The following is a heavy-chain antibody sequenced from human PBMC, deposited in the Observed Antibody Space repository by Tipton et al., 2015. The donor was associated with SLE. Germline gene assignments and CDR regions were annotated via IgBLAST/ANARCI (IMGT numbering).Heavy chain of an antibody. CDR3: ARSEGVGIDAFDI. CDR1: GGSISRGGYS. J-gene: IGHJ3*02. CDR2: IYDSGST. Sequence: TLSLTCAVSGGSISRGGYSWSWIRQPPGKGLEWIGYIYDSGSTYYNPSLKSRVTISVDTSKNQFSLKLSSVTTADTAVYYCARSEGVGIDAFDIWGQGTMVTVSS. V-gene: IGHV4-30-2*03. D-gene: IGHD1-26*01.